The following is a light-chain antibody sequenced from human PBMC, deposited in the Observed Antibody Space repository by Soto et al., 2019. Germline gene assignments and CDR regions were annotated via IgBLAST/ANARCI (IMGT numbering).Light chain of an antibody. Sequence: ESVLTQSPGTLSLSPGERATLSCRASQSVRSSFLAWYQLKPGQAPRLLIYGASSRATSIPDRFSGSGSGTDFTLTISRLEPEDFAVYYCQQYDSSPWTFGQGTKVEIK. CDR3: QQYDSSPWT. V-gene: IGKV3-20*01. J-gene: IGKJ1*01. CDR2: GAS. CDR1: QSVRSSF.